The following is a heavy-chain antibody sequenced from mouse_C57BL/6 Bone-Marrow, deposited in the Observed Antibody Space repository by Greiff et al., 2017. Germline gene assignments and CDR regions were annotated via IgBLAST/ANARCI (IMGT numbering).Heavy chain of an antibody. CDR3: ARVPGGGYAMDY. Sequence: EVQRVESGGGLVQSGRSLRLSCATSGFTFSDFYMEWVRQAPGKGLEWIAASRNKANDYTTEYSASVKGRFIVSRDTSQSILYLQMNALRAEDTAIYYCARVPGGGYAMDYWGQGTSVTVSS. V-gene: IGHV7-1*01. CDR1: GFTFSDFY. J-gene: IGHJ4*01. CDR2: SRNKANDYTT.